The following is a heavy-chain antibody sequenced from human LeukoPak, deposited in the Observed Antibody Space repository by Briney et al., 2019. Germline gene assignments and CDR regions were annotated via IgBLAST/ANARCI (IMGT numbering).Heavy chain of an antibody. CDR2: IHPNTGNP. J-gene: IGHJ5*02. V-gene: IGHV7-4-1*02. D-gene: IGHD3-16*02. CDR1: GSTFTDYA. Sequence: ASVKVSCKASGSTFTDYAMNWVRQAPGQGLEWMGWIHPNTGNPTYAQGFTGRFVFSLDTSVGTTYLQISSLKAEDTAVYYCARAYQSLGGLSLPDHWGQGTLVTVSS. CDR3: ARAYQSLGGLSLPDH.